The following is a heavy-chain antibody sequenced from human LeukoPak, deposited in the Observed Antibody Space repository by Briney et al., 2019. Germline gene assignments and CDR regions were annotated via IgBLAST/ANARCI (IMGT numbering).Heavy chain of an antibody. CDR3: ARARLGYYDEYFDP. J-gene: IGHJ5*02. CDR1: GFTFSDYS. D-gene: IGHD3-16*01. V-gene: IGHV3-21*01. CDR2: ITSTSSHI. Sequence: GGSLRLSCATSGFTFSDYSMTWVRQAPGKGLEWVSSITSTSSHINYADSVRGRFTISRDNAKNALFLQMYSLTDEDTALYYCARARLGYYDEYFDPWGQGTQVTVSS.